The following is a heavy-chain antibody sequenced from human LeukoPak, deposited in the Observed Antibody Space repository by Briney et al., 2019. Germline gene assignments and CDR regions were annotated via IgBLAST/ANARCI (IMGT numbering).Heavy chain of an antibody. CDR1: GFTFSSYG. V-gene: IGHV3-30*18. CDR2: ISFDGRNK. CDR3: AKDFGYDSGTYLTS. Sequence: GGSLRLSCAASGFTFSSYGMHWVRQAPGKGLEWVAVISFDGRNKYYADSVKGRFTISRDNSKNTLYVQMNSLRTEDTAVYYCAKDFGYDSGTYLTSWGQGTLVTVSS. D-gene: IGHD3-10*01. J-gene: IGHJ5*02.